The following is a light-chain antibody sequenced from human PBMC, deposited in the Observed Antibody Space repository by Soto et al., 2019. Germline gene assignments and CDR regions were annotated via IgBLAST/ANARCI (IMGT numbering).Light chain of an antibody. J-gene: IGLJ1*01. CDR2: DVS. CDR3: TSYTSSNTLDV. Sequence: QSALTQPASVSGSPGQSITISCTGTSSDVGGYNFVSWYQQHPGKAPKLMIYDVSNRPSGVSNRFSGSKSANTASLTISGLQDDDEADYYCTSYTSSNTLDVFGSGTKVTVL. V-gene: IGLV2-14*01. CDR1: SSDVGGYNF.